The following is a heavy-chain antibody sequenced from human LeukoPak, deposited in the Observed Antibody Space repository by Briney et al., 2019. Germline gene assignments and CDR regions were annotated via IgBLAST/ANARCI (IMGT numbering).Heavy chain of an antibody. V-gene: IGHV4-59*03. D-gene: IGHD3-16*01. Sequence: SGTLSLTCAVSGGSISGSYWTWIRQPPGKGLEFIGQIHYSGSTDYNPSLKSRITMSVDTSKNQFFLSLNSVTAADTAVYYCAKFGLYYNMDVWGQGTTVTVSS. CDR1: GGSISGSY. CDR2: IHYSGST. CDR3: AKFGLYYNMDV. J-gene: IGHJ6*02.